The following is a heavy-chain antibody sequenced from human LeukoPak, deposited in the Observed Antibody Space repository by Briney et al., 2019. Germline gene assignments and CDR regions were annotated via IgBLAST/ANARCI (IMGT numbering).Heavy chain of an antibody. CDR1: GITFSRYW. V-gene: IGHV3-7*05. Sequence: GGSLSLSCAASGITFSRYWMSWVRQAPGKGLEWVANIKENGSDKDYVDSVKGRFTISRDNAQNSLYLQMNSLRVEDTAVYYCALWGGGGFDFWGQGPMVSVSS. D-gene: IGHD3-16*01. J-gene: IGHJ3*01. CDR2: IKENGSDK. CDR3: ALWGGGGFDF.